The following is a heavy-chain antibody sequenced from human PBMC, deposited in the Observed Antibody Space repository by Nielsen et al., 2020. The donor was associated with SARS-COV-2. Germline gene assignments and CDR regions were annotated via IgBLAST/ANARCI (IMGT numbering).Heavy chain of an antibody. Sequence: SVKVSCKASGGTFSSYAISWVRQAPGQGLEWMGGIIPIFGTANYAQKFQGRVTITADKSTSTAYMELSSLRSEDTAVYYCAREIYSYGPEGAFDIWGQGTVVTVSS. V-gene: IGHV1-69*06. J-gene: IGHJ3*02. CDR1: GGTFSSYA. D-gene: IGHD5-18*01. CDR3: AREIYSYGPEGAFDI. CDR2: IIPIFGTA.